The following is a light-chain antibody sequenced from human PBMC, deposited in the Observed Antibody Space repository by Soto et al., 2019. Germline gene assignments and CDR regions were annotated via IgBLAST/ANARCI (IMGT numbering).Light chain of an antibody. J-gene: IGLJ1*01. Sequence: QSVLTQPPSASGSPGQSVTISCTGTSSDVGGYNYVSWYQQHPGKAPKLMIYEVSKRPSGVPDRFSGSKSGNTASLTVSGLQAEDEADYYCISYAGSNLLYGCGTGTKVTVL. CDR2: EVS. CDR3: ISYAGSNLLYG. CDR1: SSDVGGYNY. V-gene: IGLV2-8*01.